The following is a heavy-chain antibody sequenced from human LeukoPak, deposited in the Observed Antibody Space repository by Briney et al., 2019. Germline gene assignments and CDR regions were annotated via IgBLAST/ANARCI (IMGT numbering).Heavy chain of an antibody. CDR2: INSDGSST. CDR1: GFTFSSHW. D-gene: IGHD4-11*01. V-gene: IGHV3-74*01. Sequence: GGSLRLSCAASGFTFSSHWMHWVRQGPGKGLVWVSRINSDGSSTGYEDSVKGRFTISRDNAKNTLDLQMNNLRAEDTAVYYCARAGGGLQSYGFDMWGQGTKVSVST. CDR3: ARAGGGLQSYGFDM. J-gene: IGHJ3*02.